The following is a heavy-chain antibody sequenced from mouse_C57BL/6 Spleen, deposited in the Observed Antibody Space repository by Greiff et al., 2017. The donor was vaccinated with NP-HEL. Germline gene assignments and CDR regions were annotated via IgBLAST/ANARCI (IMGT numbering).Heavy chain of an antibody. Sequence: EVKLVESGGGLVQPGGSLKLSCAASGFTFSDYYMYWVRQTPEKRLVWVAYISNGGGSTYYPDTVKGRFTISRDNATNTLYLQMSRLTSEDTAMYYCARHSHYYGSSYFDYWGQGTTLTVSS. J-gene: IGHJ2*01. CDR3: ARHSHYYGSSYFDY. CDR1: GFTFSDYY. V-gene: IGHV5-12*01. CDR2: ISNGGGST. D-gene: IGHD1-1*01.